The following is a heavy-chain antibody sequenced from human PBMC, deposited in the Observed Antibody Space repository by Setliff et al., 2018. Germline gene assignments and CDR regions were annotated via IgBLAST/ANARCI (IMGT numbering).Heavy chain of an antibody. D-gene: IGHD3-10*01. J-gene: IGHJ4*02. CDR3: ARHEFVGGYYGSVTYRHFDY. Sequence: SETLSLTCTVSGDSISSTSYQWGWVRQPPGKGLEWIGSIYYTGTAYYNPSHKSRVTISVDTSKNQFSLQVTSLAATDTALYFCARHEFVGGYYGSVTYRHFDYWGQGILVTVSS. CDR2: IYYTGTA. CDR1: GDSISSTSYQ. V-gene: IGHV4-39*01.